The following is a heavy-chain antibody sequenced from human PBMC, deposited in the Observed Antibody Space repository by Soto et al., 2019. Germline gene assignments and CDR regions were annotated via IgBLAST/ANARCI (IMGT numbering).Heavy chain of an antibody. CDR1: GGSISSYY. CDR3: ASSPDWGNGDYVDY. D-gene: IGHD3-16*01. Sequence: PSETLSLTCTVSGGSISSYYWSWIRQPPGKGLEWIGYIYYSGSTNYNPSLKSRVTISVDTSKNQFSLKLSSVTAADTAVYYCASSPDWGNGDYVDYWGQGTLVTVSS. J-gene: IGHJ4*02. V-gene: IGHV4-59*08. CDR2: IYYSGST.